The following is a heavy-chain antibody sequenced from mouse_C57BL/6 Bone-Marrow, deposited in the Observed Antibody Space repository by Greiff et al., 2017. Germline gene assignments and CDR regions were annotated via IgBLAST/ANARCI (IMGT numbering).Heavy chain of an antibody. Sequence: QVQLQQPGAELVKPGASVKLSCKASGYTFTSYWMHWVKQRPGQGLEWIGMIHPNSGSTNYNAKFKSKATLTVDKSSSTAYMQLISLTSEDSAVYDCARMDRKGFDYWGQGTTLTVSS. V-gene: IGHV1-64*01. CDR3: ARMDRKGFDY. CDR1: GYTFTSYW. J-gene: IGHJ2*01. CDR2: IHPNSGST.